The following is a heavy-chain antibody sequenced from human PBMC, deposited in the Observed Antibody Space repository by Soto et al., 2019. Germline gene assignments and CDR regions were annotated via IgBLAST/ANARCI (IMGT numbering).Heavy chain of an antibody. V-gene: IGHV4-34*01. CDR1: GGSFSGYY. Sequence: SETLSLSCAVYGGSFSGYYWSWIRQPPGKGLEWIGEINHSGSTNYNPSLKSRVTISVDTSKNQFSLKLSSVTAADTAVYYCARGRLTMVRGVIMAPFDYWGQGTLVTVSS. J-gene: IGHJ4*02. CDR2: INHSGST. D-gene: IGHD3-10*01. CDR3: ARGRLTMVRGVIMAPFDY.